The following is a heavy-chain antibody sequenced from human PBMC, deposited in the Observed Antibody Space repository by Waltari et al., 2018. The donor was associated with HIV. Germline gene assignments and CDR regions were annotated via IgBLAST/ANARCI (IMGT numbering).Heavy chain of an antibody. CDR1: GGSISSSGYY. Sequence: QVQLQESGPGLVKPSQTLSLTCTVSGGSISSSGYYWSWIRQHPGKGLEWIGYIYYSGITYYHPSLKSRLTISVDPSKNQFSLKLNSVTAADTAVYYCARGWLSRGYYLWGQGTLVTVSS. D-gene: IGHD3-22*01. J-gene: IGHJ4*02. CDR3: ARGWLSRGYYL. V-gene: IGHV4-31*03. CDR2: IYYSGIT.